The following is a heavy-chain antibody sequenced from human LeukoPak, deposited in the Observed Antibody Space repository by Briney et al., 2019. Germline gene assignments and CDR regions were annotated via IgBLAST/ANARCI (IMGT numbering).Heavy chain of an antibody. CDR1: GFTFSSYG. Sequence: PGGSLRLSCAASGFTFSSYGMHWVPQAPGKGLEGVAFIRYDGSNKYYADSVKGRFTISRDNSKNTLYLQMNSLRAEDTAVYYCAKVGSSGWSPFDYWGQGTLVTVSS. D-gene: IGHD6-19*01. J-gene: IGHJ4*02. CDR3: AKVGSSGWSPFDY. CDR2: IRYDGSNK. V-gene: IGHV3-30*02.